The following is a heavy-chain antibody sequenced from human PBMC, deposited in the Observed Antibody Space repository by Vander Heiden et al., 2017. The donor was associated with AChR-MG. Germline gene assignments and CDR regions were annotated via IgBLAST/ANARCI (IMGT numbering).Heavy chain of an antibody. CDR3: ARERNGAT. CDR2: IKHDGSEK. J-gene: IGHJ5*02. D-gene: IGHD2-8*01. V-gene: IGHV3-7*01. Sequence: EVQLVESGGGLVQPGGSLRLSCGASGFTFRTDWMSWVRQSPGKGLEWVANIKHDGSEKHYVDSVKGRFTVSRDNAKNSLYLQMNSLRAEDTAVYYCARERNGATWGQGTLVTVSS. CDR1: GFTFRTDW.